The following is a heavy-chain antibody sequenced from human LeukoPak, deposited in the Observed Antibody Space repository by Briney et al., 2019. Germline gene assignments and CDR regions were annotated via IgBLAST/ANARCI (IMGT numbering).Heavy chain of an antibody. CDR3: AKLWIQLWGRPIDY. D-gene: IGHD5-18*01. Sequence: GGSLRLSCAASGFTFSSYAMSWVRQAPGKGLEWVSAISGSGGSTYYADSVKGRFTISRDNSKNTLYLQMNSLRAEDTAVYYCAKLWIQLWGRPIDYWGQGTLVTVSS. CDR1: GFTFSSYA. CDR2: ISGSGGST. V-gene: IGHV3-23*01. J-gene: IGHJ4*02.